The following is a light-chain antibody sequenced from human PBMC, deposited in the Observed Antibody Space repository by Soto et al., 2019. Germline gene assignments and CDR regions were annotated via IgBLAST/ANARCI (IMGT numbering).Light chain of an antibody. V-gene: IGKV1-5*01. CDR1: QYISSW. CDR3: QQYNSYSPLT. Sequence: DIQMTQSPSSLSASIGDRVTITCRACQYISSWLAWYQQKPGKAPKLLMFDTFSLESGVPSRFSGSRSGTEVTLTLSSLQPDDYATYYCQQYNSYSPLTFGGGTKVEIK. CDR2: DTF. J-gene: IGKJ4*01.